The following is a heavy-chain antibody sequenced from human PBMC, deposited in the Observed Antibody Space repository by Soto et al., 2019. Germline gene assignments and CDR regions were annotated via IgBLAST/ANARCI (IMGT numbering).Heavy chain of an antibody. CDR1: GYTFTRYG. CDR2: INTYNGNT. CDR3: AMVDVYVTPSPQDV. V-gene: IGHV1-18*01. D-gene: IGHD3-16*01. J-gene: IGHJ6*02. Sequence: QVQLVQSGAEVKNPGASVKVSCKASGYTFTRYGIGWARQAPGQGLEWMGWINTYNGNTNYAQNVQGRVTLTTDNSTSTAYMELRSLRSNDTAIYDCAMVDVYVTPSPQDVWGQGTTVIVSS.